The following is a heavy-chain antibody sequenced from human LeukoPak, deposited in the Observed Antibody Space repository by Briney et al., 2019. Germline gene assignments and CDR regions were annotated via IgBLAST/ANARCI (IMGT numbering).Heavy chain of an antibody. J-gene: IGHJ4*02. Sequence: SETLSLTCAVYGGSFSGYYWSWIRQPPGKGLEWIGYIYYSGSTNYNPSLKSRVTISVDTSKNQFSLKLSSVTAADTAVYYCARGLNTRTFDYWGQGTLVTVSS. D-gene: IGHD5/OR15-5a*01. CDR3: ARGLNTRTFDY. V-gene: IGHV4-59*01. CDR2: IYYSGST. CDR1: GGSFSGYY.